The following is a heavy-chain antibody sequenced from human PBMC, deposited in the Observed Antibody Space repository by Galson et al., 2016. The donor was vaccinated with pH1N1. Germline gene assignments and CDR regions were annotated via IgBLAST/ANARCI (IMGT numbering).Heavy chain of an antibody. CDR1: GYTFTSYG. CDR2: ISGDNGNT. V-gene: IGHV1-18*04. Sequence: SVKVSCKASGYTFTSYGISWVRQAPGQGLEWMGWISGDNGNTNYAQKFQGRVTMTTDTSTSTAYMELRSLRSDDTAVFYCARDLGGGIIKEAYWGQGTLVTVSS. CDR3: ARDLGGGIIKEAY. J-gene: IGHJ4*02. D-gene: IGHD3-10*01.